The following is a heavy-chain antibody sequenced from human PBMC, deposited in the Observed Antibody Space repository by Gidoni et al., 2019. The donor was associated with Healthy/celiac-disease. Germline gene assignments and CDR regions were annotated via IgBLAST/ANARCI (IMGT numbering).Heavy chain of an antibody. Sequence: EVQLVESGGGLVQPGGSLRLSCAASGFTFSSSEMNWVRQAPGKGLEWFSYISSSGSTIYYADSVKGRFTISRDNAKNSLYLQMNSLRAEDTAVYYCARDLYSSGWYYYYGMDVWGQGTTVTVSS. J-gene: IGHJ6*02. CDR2: ISSSGSTI. V-gene: IGHV3-48*03. D-gene: IGHD6-19*01. CDR1: GFTFSSSE. CDR3: ARDLYSSGWYYYYGMDV.